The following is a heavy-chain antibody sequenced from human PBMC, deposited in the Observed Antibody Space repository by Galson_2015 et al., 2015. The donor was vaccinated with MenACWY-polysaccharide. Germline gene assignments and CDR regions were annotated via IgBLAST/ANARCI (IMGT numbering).Heavy chain of an antibody. V-gene: IGHV3-23*01. Sequence: SLRLSCAASGFTFSSYAMNWVRQAPGKGLQWVSGISGSGGSTYYADSVKGRFTISRDNSRNTLYLQMNSLRAEDTAIYYCAKDPDSGSYYPYYFGFWGQGTLVTVSS. CDR3: AKDPDSGSYYPYYFGF. CDR1: GFTFSSYA. D-gene: IGHD1-26*01. CDR2: ISGSGGST. J-gene: IGHJ4*02.